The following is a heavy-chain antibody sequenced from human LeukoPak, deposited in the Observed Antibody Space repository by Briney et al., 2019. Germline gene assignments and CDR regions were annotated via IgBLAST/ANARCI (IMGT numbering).Heavy chain of an antibody. V-gene: IGHV3-30*18. CDR3: AKRETSFFDY. J-gene: IGHJ4*02. Sequence: PGGSLRLSCAASGFTFSTYGMHWVRQAPGKGLEWVALISYDGSNKYYGDSVKGRFTISRDNSKNTLYLQMNSLRAEDTAVYYCAKRETSFFDYWGQGTLVTVSS. CDR2: ISYDGSNK. CDR1: GFTFSTYG. D-gene: IGHD6-6*01.